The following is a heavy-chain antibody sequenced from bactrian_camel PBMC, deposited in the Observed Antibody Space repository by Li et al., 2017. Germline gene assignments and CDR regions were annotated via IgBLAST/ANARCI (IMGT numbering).Heavy chain of an antibody. Sequence: HVQLVESGGGSVQAGGSLRLSCAATGYTISTYCMGWFRQDPGKEREGVAGIDQDHRPKYIDSVKGRFTISKDIAKNTLYLQMDNLLPDDSAMYFCAADTTGYGGDCLRFSRYNVWGQGTQVTVS. V-gene: IGHV3S53*01. CDR2: IDQDHRP. J-gene: IGHJ4*01. CDR3: AADTTGYGGDCLRFSRYNV. CDR1: GYTISTYC. D-gene: IGHD3*01.